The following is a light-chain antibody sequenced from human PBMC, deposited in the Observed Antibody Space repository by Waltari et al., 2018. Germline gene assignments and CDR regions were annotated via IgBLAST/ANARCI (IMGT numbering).Light chain of an antibody. CDR3: SSYITTNTLEL. CDR1: SSDVGPYNY. V-gene: IGLV2-14*03. Sequence: QSALTQPASVSGSPGQSIPISCTGTSSDVGPYNYVPWYQQHPGKAPKLLIYDVSYRPSGVSYRFSGSKSGNTASLTISGLQAEDEADYYCSSYITTNTLELFGGGTSLTVL. CDR2: DVS. J-gene: IGLJ3*02.